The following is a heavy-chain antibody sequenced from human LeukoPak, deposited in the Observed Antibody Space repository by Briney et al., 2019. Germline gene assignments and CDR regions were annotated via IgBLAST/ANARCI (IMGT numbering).Heavy chain of an antibody. D-gene: IGHD6-13*01. J-gene: IGHJ6*03. CDR1: GGSISSYY. CDR2: IYYSGST. CDR3: ARTTEAHSWRTRYYDYYMDV. Sequence: SETLSLTCTVSGGSISSYYWSWIRQPPGKGLEWIGYIYYSGSTSYNPSLKSRDTISVDTSKNQFSLKLSSVTTADTAVYYCARTTEAHSWRTRYYDYYMDVWGKGATVTVSS. V-gene: IGHV4-59*01.